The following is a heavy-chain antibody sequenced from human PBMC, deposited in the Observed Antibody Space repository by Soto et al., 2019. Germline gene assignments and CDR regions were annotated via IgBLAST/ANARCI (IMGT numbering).Heavy chain of an antibody. CDR1: GYSFTGLD. CDR2: MEPSSGRT. V-gene: IGHV1-8*01. Sequence: RASVKVSCKASGYSFTGLDINWVRQTTGQGLEWMGWMEPSSGRTGYAQKFQGRVTITRDTSINTAYMELSSLTSDDTAFYYCARGVTAGVDYWGQGTLVTVSS. CDR3: ARGVTAGVDY. D-gene: IGHD1-26*01. J-gene: IGHJ4*02.